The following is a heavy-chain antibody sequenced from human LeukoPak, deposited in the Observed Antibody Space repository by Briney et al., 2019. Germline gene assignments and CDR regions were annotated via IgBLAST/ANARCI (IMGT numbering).Heavy chain of an antibody. Sequence: GGSLRLSCAASGFTFSSYEMNWIRQAPGKGLEWVSYISSSGSTIYYADSVKGRFTISRDNAKNSLYLQMNSLRAEDTAVYYCARDTYDYVWGNYRRGGLDYWGQGTLVTVSS. CDR2: ISSSGSTI. CDR1: GFTFSSYE. J-gene: IGHJ4*02. D-gene: IGHD3-16*02. CDR3: ARDTYDYVWGNYRRGGLDY. V-gene: IGHV3-48*03.